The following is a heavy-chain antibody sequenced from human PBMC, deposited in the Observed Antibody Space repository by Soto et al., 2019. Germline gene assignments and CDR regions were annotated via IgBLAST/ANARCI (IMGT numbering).Heavy chain of an antibody. CDR1: GFTFTVYY. Sequence: LRLSCAASGFTFTVYYMTWVRQAPGKGLEWVASIKNDGSEQYYVDSVKGRFAISRDNAKNSLYLQMNSLRAGDTALYYCSRENWFQDYWGQGTLVTVSS. V-gene: IGHV3-7*03. CDR2: IKNDGSEQ. D-gene: IGHD3-10*01. CDR3: SRENWFQDY. J-gene: IGHJ4*02.